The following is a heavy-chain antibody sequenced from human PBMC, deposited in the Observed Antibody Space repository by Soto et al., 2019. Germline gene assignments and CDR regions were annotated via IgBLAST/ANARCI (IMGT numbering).Heavy chain of an antibody. V-gene: IGHV4-59*08. CDR2: IYYSGST. J-gene: IGHJ4*02. D-gene: IGHD6-13*01. CDR1: GGSISSYY. CDR3: ASLGYPEADFDY. Sequence: QVQLQESGPGLVKPSETLSLTCTVSGGSISSYYWSWIRQPPGKGLEWIGYIYYSGSTNYNPSLTSRVTISVDTSKNQFSLKLSSVTAADTAVYYCASLGYPEADFDYWGQGTLVTVSS.